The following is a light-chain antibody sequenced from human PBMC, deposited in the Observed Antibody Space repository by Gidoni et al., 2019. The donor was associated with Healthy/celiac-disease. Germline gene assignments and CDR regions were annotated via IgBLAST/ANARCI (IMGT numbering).Light chain of an antibody. Sequence: EFVFTNPQATLSLSPGERATPSCRASQSVSSYLAWYQQKPGQAPRLLIYDASNRATGIPARFSGSGSGTDFTLTISSLEPEDFAVYYCQQRSNWPPFTFGPGTKVEIK. J-gene: IGKJ3*01. V-gene: IGKV3-11*01. CDR2: DAS. CDR3: QQRSNWPPFT. CDR1: QSVSSY.